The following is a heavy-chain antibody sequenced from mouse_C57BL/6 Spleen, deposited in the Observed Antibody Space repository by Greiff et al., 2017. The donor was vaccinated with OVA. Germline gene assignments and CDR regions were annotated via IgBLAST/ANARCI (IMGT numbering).Heavy chain of an antibody. Sequence: VMLVESGPGLVAPSQSLSITCTVSGFSLTSYGVHWVRQPPGKGLEWLVVIWSDGSTTYNSALKSRLSISKDNSKSQVFLKMNSLQTDDTAMYYCARHKIYYYGSSYAMDYWGQGTSVTVSS. CDR2: IWSDGST. D-gene: IGHD1-1*01. CDR1: GFSLTSYG. V-gene: IGHV2-6-1*01. CDR3: ARHKIYYYGSSYAMDY. J-gene: IGHJ4*01.